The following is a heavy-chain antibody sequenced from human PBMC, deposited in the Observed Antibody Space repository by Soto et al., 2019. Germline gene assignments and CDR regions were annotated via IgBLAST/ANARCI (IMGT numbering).Heavy chain of an antibody. J-gene: IGHJ4*02. V-gene: IGHV3-66*01. D-gene: IGHD1-1*01. Sequence: EVQLVESGGDLVQPGGSLRLSCAASGFTVSSNYMSWVRQAPGKGLEWVSVVYSGGSTSYADSVKGRFTISRDNSKNTVYLQMNSLRAEDTAVYYCARNWSNFNYWGQGTLVTVSS. CDR1: GFTVSSNY. CDR3: ARNWSNFNY. CDR2: VYSGGST.